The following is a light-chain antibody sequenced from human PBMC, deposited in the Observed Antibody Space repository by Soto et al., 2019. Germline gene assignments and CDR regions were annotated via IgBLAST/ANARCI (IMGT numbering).Light chain of an antibody. J-gene: IGLJ1*01. Sequence: QSALTQSPSASGSPGQSVTISCTGTSSDIGGYNSVSWYQQHPGKAPKVMIYDVSKRPSGVPDRFSGSKSGNTASLTVSALQAEDEADYYCSSYTGRNNLVFGTGTKSPS. CDR1: SSDIGGYNS. CDR2: DVS. CDR3: SSYTGRNNLV. V-gene: IGLV2-8*01.